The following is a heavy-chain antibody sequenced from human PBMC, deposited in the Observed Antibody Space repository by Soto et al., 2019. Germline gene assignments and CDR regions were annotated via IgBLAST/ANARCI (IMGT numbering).Heavy chain of an antibody. Sequence: EVQLVESGGGLVQPGGSLRLSCAASGFTFISYSMNWVRQAPGKGLEWVSYISSSSSTIYYADSVKGQCTITRDNAKNSLYKQMHSRRDEDTAVYYCARYIKYYFDSSPHGMDVWGQGTTVTVSS. J-gene: IGHJ6*02. V-gene: IGHV3-48*02. CDR3: ARYIKYYFDSSPHGMDV. CDR2: ISSSSSTI. D-gene: IGHD3-22*01. CDR1: GFTFISYS.